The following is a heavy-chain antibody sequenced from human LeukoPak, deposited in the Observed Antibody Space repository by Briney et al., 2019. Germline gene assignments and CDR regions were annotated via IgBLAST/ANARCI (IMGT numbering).Heavy chain of an antibody. V-gene: IGHV1-2*06. D-gene: IGHD3-22*01. CDR3: ARDSRLRGSYYDSSGYLGY. CDR2: INPNSGGT. Sequence: ASVKVSCKASGYTFTGYYMHWVRQAPGQGLEWMGRINPNSGGTNYAQKFQGRVTMTRDTSISTAYMELSRLRSDDTAEYYCARDSRLRGSYYDSSGYLGYWGQGTLVTVSS. CDR1: GYTFTGYY. J-gene: IGHJ4*02.